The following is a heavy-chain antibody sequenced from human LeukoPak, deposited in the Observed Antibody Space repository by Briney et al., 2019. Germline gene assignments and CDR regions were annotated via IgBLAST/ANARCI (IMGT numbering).Heavy chain of an antibody. CDR2: IKQDGSEK. D-gene: IGHD2-2*01. CDR3: ARLKLLWSNYFDY. Sequence: GGSLRLSCAASGFTFSSYWMSWVRQAPGKGLEWVANIKQDGSEKYYVDSVKGRFTISRDNAKNSLYLQMNSLRAEDTAVYYCARLKLLWSNYFDYWGQGTLVTVSS. J-gene: IGHJ4*02. CDR1: GFTFSSYW. V-gene: IGHV3-7*01.